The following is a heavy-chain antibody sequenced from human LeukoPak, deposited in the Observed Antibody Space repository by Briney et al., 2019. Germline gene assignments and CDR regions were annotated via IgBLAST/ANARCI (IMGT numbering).Heavy chain of an antibody. CDR1: GGSISSYY. D-gene: IGHD2-21*01. V-gene: IGHV4-4*07. CDR3: ARDTYCGGDCYPLYYYYYYMDV. CDR2: IYTSGST. Sequence: KPSETLSLTCTVSGGSISSYYWSWIRQPAGKGLEWIGRIYTSGSTNYNPSLKSRVTMSVDTSKNQFSLKLSSVTAADTAVYYCARDTYCGGDCYPLYYYYYYMDVWGKGTTVTVSS. J-gene: IGHJ6*03.